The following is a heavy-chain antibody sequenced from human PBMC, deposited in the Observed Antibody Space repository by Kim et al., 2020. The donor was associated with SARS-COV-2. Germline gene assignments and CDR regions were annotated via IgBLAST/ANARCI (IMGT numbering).Heavy chain of an antibody. CDR3: ARVDSIGVGMDV. Sequence: GGSLRLSCAASGFTFSSYGMHWVRQAPGKGLEWVEVISYDGSNKYYADSLKGRFTISRDNSKNTLYLQMNSLRAEDTAVYYCARVDSIGVGMDVWGQGTTVTVSS. V-gene: IGHV3-33*05. J-gene: IGHJ6*02. CDR1: GFTFSSYG. CDR2: ISYDGSNK. D-gene: IGHD3-22*01.